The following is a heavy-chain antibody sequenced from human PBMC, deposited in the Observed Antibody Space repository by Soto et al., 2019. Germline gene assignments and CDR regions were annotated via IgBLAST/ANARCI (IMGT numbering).Heavy chain of an antibody. CDR2: IYS. V-gene: IGHV4-59*04. CDR1: GVSISSYY. D-gene: IGHD6-19*01. J-gene: IGHJ4*02. CDR3: TDMRGQWLPRD. Sequence: PSETLSLTCTVSGVSISSYYWSWIRQPPGKGLEWIGYIYSYPSLKGRVTMSVDTSKNQFSMRLSSVTAADTAVYYCTDMRGQWLPRDWGRGIMVTVS.